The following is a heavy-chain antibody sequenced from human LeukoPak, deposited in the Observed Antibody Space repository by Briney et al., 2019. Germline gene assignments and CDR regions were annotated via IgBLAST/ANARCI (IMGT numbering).Heavy chain of an antibody. V-gene: IGHV4-34*01. CDR3: ARRVFTMVRGVITRPAYFDY. D-gene: IGHD3-10*01. Sequence: PSETLSLTCAVYGGSFSGYYWSWIRQPPGKGLEWIGEINHSGSTNYNPSLKSRVNISVDTSKNQFSLKLSSVTAADTAVYYCARRVFTMVRGVITRPAYFDYWGQGTLVTVSS. CDR2: INHSGST. CDR1: GGSFSGYY. J-gene: IGHJ4*02.